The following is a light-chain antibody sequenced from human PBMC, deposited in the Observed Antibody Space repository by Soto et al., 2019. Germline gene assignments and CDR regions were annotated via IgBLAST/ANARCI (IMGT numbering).Light chain of an antibody. CDR3: AAWDDSLSGSYV. J-gene: IGLJ1*01. CDR2: RNN. CDR1: SSDIGINY. V-gene: IGLV1-47*01. Sequence: QSVLTQPPSASGTPGQRVTISCSGSSSDIGINYVYWYQQLPGTAPKLLIYRNNQRPSGVPDRFSGSKSGTSASLAISGLRSEDEADYYCAAWDDSLSGSYVFGTGTQLTVL.